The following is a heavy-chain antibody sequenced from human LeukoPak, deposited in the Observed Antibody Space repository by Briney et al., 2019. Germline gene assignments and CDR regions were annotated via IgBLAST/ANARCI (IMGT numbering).Heavy chain of an antibody. D-gene: IGHD6-19*01. CDR3: ARYTRCIAVAGSRRKGFLSHYWFDP. CDR2: INHSGST. V-gene: IGHV4-34*01. CDR1: GGSFSGYY. Sequence: PSETLPLTCAIYGGSFSGYYWSWIRQPPGKGLEWIGEINHSGSTNYNPSLKSRVTISVDTSKNQFSLKLSSVTAADTAVYYCARYTRCIAVAGSRRKGFLSHYWFDPWGQGTLVTVSS. J-gene: IGHJ5*02.